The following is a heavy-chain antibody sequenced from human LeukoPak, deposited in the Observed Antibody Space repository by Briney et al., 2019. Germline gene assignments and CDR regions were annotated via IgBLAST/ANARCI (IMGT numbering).Heavy chain of an antibody. CDR2: IYSGGTT. D-gene: IGHD6-13*01. Sequence: PGGSLRLSCAASGFTFSTYEMNWVRQAPGKGLEWVSIIYSGGTTSYADSVKGRFTISTDISKNTLYLQMNSLRAEDTAVYYCARETPYSSSWTVFDYWGQGTLVTVSS. CDR3: ARETPYSSSWTVFDY. J-gene: IGHJ4*02. CDR1: GFTFSTYE. V-gene: IGHV3-66*01.